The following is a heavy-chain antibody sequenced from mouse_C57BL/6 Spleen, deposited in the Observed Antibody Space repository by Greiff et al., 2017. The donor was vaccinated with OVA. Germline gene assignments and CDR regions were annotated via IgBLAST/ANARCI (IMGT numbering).Heavy chain of an antibody. D-gene: IGHD4-1*01. CDR3: ARQAPLNWGFDY. CDR2: INPNNGGT. V-gene: IGHV1-26*01. CDR1: GYTFTDYY. J-gene: IGHJ2*01. Sequence: EVQLQQSGPELVKPGASVKISCKASGYTFTDYYMNWVKQSHGKSLEWIGDINPNNGGTSYNQKFKGKATLTVDKSSSTAYMELRSLTSEDSAVYYCARQAPLNWGFDYWGQGTTLTVSS.